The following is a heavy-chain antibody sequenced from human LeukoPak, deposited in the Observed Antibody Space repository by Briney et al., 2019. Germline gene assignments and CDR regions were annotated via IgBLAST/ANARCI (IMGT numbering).Heavy chain of an antibody. CDR3: ARNTDDLGYFKH. D-gene: IGHD3-16*01. Sequence: PSETLSLTCTVSGGSIIRYYWSWIRQPPGKGLEWIGYIYYSGRTKYNPSLKSRVTISVDTSKNQFSLKLSSVTAADTAVYYCARNTDDLGYFKHWGQGTLVTVSS. CDR2: IYYSGRT. J-gene: IGHJ1*01. V-gene: IGHV4-59*08. CDR1: GGSIIRYY.